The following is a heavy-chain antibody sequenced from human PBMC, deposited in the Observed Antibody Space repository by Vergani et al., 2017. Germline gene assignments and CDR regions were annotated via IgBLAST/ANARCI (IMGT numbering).Heavy chain of an antibody. Sequence: EVQLLESGGDLVQPGGSLRLSCAASGFTFNHYAMNWVRQAPGKGLEWVSGISGSGGSTYYAGSVKGRFTISRDSSKNTLYLQMNSLSAGDTAVYYCAIENPGNSGYDYLCYYHAMDVWGQGTTVTVSS. D-gene: IGHD5-12*01. CDR2: ISGSGGST. CDR1: GFTFNHYA. V-gene: IGHV3-23*01. CDR3: AIENPGNSGYDYLCYYHAMDV. J-gene: IGHJ6*02.